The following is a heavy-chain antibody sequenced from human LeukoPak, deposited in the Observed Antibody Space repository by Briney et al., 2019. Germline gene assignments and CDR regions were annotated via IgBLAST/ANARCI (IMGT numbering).Heavy chain of an antibody. V-gene: IGHV1-8*01. CDR3: ARGRVGATGLVAFDI. Sequence: ASVKVPCKASGYTFTSYDINWVRQATGQGLEWMGWMNPNSGNTGYAQKFQGRVTMTRNTSISTAYMELSSLRSEDTAVYYCARGRVGATGLVAFDIWGQGTMVTVSS. D-gene: IGHD1-26*01. CDR2: MNPNSGNT. J-gene: IGHJ3*02. CDR1: GYTFTSYD.